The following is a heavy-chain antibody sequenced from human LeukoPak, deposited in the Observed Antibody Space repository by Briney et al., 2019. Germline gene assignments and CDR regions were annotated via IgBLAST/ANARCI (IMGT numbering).Heavy chain of an antibody. CDR2: IYYRGST. D-gene: IGHD2-21*02. Sequence: PGESLRLSCATSGFTFTSYPMTWIRQPPGKGLEWIGTIYYRGSTYYNPSLKSRVTISVDTSKNQFSLKVSSVTAADTAVYYCARQNVVVTAIFFDYWGQGALVTVSS. J-gene: IGHJ4*02. CDR1: GFTFTSYP. CDR3: ARQNVVVTAIFFDY. V-gene: IGHV4-39*01.